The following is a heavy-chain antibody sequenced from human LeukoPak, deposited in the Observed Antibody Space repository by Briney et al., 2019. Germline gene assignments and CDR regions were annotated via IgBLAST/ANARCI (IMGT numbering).Heavy chain of an antibody. CDR1: GFTVSNNF. J-gene: IGHJ4*02. D-gene: IGHD4-17*01. Sequence: SGGSLSLSCAASGFTVSNNFLSWVRQAPGKGLEWVSVIYSGGSTDYGDSVKGRFTISRHNSKNTLYLKMNSLRAEDTAVYYCAGSRYGDYYVDYWGQGTLVTVSS. V-gene: IGHV3-53*04. CDR3: AGSRYGDYYVDY. CDR2: IYSGGST.